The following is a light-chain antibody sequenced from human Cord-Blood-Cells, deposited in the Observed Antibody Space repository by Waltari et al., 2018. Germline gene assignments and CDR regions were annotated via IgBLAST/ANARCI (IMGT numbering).Light chain of an antibody. CDR1: QSISSY. CDR2: AAS. Sequence: DIQITQSPSSLSASVGDRVTITCRASQSISSYLNWYQQKTGKGPKLLIYAASSLQSGAPSRFSGSGSGTDFTLTISSLQPEDFATYYCQQSYSTPPFTFGPGTKVDIK. CDR3: QQSYSTPPFT. J-gene: IGKJ3*01. V-gene: IGKV1-39*01.